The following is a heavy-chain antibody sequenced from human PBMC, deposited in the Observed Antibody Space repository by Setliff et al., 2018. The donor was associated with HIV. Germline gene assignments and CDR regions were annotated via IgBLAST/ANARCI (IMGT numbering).Heavy chain of an antibody. CDR1: GGSISSYY. CDR2: IYYSGST. V-gene: IGHV4-59*12. CDR3: ARGGRKDLTDN. D-gene: IGHD2-21*02. J-gene: IGHJ4*02. Sequence: PSETLSLTCTVSGGSISSYYWSWIRQPPGKGLEWIGYIYYSGSTNYNPSLKSRVTISVDTSKNQFSLKLSSVTVADTAVYYCARGGRKDLTDNWGQGSLVTVSS.